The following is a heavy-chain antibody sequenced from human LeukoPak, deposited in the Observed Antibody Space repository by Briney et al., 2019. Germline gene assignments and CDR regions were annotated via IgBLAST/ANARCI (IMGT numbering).Heavy chain of an antibody. D-gene: IGHD2-21*02. CDR3: ARLVVVTAGGYYFDY. CDR2: IYHSGST. J-gene: IGHJ4*02. CDR1: GASLSSYY. V-gene: IGHV4-34*01. Sequence: SETLSLTCTVSGASLSSYYWSWIRQSPGKGLEWIGEIYHSGSTNYNPSLKSRVTISVDKSKNQFSLKLSSVTAADTAVYYCARLVVVTAGGYYFDYWGQGTLVTVSS.